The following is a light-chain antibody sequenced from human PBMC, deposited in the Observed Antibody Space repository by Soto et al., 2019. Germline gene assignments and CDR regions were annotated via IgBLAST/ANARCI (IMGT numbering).Light chain of an antibody. V-gene: IGKV3-20*01. CDR3: QQYCSSPPLT. J-gene: IGKJ4*01. Sequence: EIVLTQSPGTLSLSPGERATLSCRASQSVSSSYLAWYQQKPGQAPRLLIYGASSRATGIPDRFSGSGSGTAFILTISRLEPEDFAVYYCQQYCSSPPLTFGGGTKVEIK. CDR2: GAS. CDR1: QSVSSSY.